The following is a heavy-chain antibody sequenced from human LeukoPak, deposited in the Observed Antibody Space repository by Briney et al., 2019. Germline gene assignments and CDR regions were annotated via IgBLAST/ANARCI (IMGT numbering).Heavy chain of an antibody. CDR2: IYYSGST. J-gene: IGHJ4*02. V-gene: IGHV4-39*07. CDR3: ARAINLERWELPTSPSFDY. D-gene: IGHD1-26*01. Sequence: SETLSLTCTVSGGSISSSSYYWGWIRQPPGKGLEWIGSIYYSGSTYYNPSLKSRVTVSVDTSKNQFSLKLSSVTAADTAVYYCARAINLERWELPTSPSFDYWGQGTLVTVSS. CDR1: GGSISSSSYY.